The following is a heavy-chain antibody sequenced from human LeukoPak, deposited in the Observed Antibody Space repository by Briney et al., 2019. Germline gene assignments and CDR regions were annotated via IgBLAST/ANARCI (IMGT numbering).Heavy chain of an antibody. CDR2: IKSKIDGGTT. V-gene: IGHV3-15*01. CDR3: TRQRGSTSLFYYFDY. Sequence: GGSLRLSCAASGFTFSNAWMSWVRQAPGEGLEWLGRIKSKIDGGTTDYAAPVKGRFTISRDDSKNTLYLQMNSLKTEDTAVYYCTRQRGSTSLFYYFDYWGQGTLVTVSS. J-gene: IGHJ4*02. D-gene: IGHD2-2*01. CDR1: GFTFSNAW.